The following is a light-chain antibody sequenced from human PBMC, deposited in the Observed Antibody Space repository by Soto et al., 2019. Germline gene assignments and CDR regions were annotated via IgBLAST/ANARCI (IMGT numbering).Light chain of an antibody. CDR3: ETWDSSLSAGV. CDR1: SSNIGNNY. V-gene: IGLV1-51*02. J-gene: IGLJ3*02. Sequence: QAVLTQPPSVSAAPGQKVTISCSGSSSNIGNNYVSWYQQLPGTAPKLRLYENNKRPSCIPDRFSGSKSGTSATLGITGLQTGDEADYYCETWDSSLSAGVFGGGTKLTVL. CDR2: ENN.